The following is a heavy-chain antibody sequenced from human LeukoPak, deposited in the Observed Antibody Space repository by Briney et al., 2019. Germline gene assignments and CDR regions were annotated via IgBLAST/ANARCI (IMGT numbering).Heavy chain of an antibody. D-gene: IGHD3-3*01. CDR3: AKDRGVITIFGVVTAGFDY. J-gene: IGHJ4*02. CDR2: IYSGGST. Sequence: GGSLRLSCAVSGFTVNSNYMTWVRQAPGKGLEWVSVIYSGGSTYYADSVKGRFTISRDNSKNTLYLQMNSLRAEDTAVYYCAKDRGVITIFGVVTAGFDYWGQGTLVTVSS. V-gene: IGHV3-66*01. CDR1: GFTVNSNY.